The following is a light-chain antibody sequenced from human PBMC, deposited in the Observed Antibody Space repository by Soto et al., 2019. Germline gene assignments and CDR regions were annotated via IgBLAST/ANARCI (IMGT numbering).Light chain of an antibody. CDR1: QSDSSN. V-gene: IGKV3-15*01. Sequence: EIVMTQSPATLSVSPGERATLSCRASQSDSSNLAWYQQKPGQAPRLLIYGASTRATGIPARFSGSGSGTEFTLTISSLQSEDFAVYYCQQYHTYWWTFGQGTKVEIK. CDR2: GAS. CDR3: QQYHTYWWT. J-gene: IGKJ1*01.